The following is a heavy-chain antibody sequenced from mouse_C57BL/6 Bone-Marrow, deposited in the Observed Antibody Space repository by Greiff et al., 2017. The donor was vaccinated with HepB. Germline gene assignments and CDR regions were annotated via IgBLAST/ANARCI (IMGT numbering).Heavy chain of an antibody. CDR3: ARGLRGYAMDY. CDR1: GYTFTSYW. D-gene: IGHD1-1*01. Sequence: QVQLKESGAELVRPGSSVKLSCKASGYTFTSYWMHWVKQRPIQGLEWIGNIDPSDSETHYNQKFKDKATLTVDKSSSTAYMQLSSLTSEDSAVYYCARGLRGYAMDYWGQGTSVTVSS. V-gene: IGHV1-52*01. CDR2: IDPSDSET. J-gene: IGHJ4*01.